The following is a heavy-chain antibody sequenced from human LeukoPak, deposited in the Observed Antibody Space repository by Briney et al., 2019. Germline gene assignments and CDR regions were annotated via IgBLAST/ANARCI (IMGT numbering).Heavy chain of an antibody. CDR2: INPNSGGT. J-gene: IGHJ4*02. Sequence: ASVKVSCKASGYTFTGYYMHWVRQAPGQGLEWMGRINPNSGGTNYAQKFQGRVTMTRDTSISTAYMELSRLRSDDTAVYYCASWSRYSSSFDYWDQGTLVTVSS. D-gene: IGHD6-13*01. CDR3: ASWSRYSSSFDY. V-gene: IGHV1-2*06. CDR1: GYTFTGYY.